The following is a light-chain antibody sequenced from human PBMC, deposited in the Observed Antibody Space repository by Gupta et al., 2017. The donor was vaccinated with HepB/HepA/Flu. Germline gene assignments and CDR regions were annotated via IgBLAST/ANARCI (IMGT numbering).Light chain of an antibody. CDR1: QSIGNN. CDR3: QQYYSFRT. J-gene: IGKJ1*01. Sequence: SQSIGNNLAWYQQKPGKAPNVLIYRASTLESGVPSRFSGSESGTEFTLTISSLQPDDFATYYCQQYYSFRTFGQGTKVEIK. CDR2: RAS. V-gene: IGKV1-5*03.